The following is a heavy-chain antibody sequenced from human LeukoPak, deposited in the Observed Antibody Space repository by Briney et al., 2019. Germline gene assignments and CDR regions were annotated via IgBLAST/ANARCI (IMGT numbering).Heavy chain of an antibody. Sequence: EASVKVSCKASGYTFTSYYMHWVRQAPGQGLEWMGIINPSGGSTNYAQKFQGRVTITADESTSTAYMELSSLRSEDTAVYYCARSDYDILTGYYLSGYYYYYMDVWGKGTTVTISS. V-gene: IGHV1-46*01. J-gene: IGHJ6*03. CDR1: GYTFTSYY. CDR2: INPSGGST. D-gene: IGHD3-9*01. CDR3: ARSDYDILTGYYLSGYYYYYMDV.